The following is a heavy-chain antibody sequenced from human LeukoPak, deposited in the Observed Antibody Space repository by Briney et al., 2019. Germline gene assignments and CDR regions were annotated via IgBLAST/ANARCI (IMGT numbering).Heavy chain of an antibody. CDR2: INSDGGNT. V-gene: IGHV3-74*01. J-gene: IGHJ4*02. Sequence: GGSLRLSCAASGFTFSNYWRPWVGKPPGRGLVWVSRINSDGGNTNYADSVKGRFTVSRDNAKNTLYLQINSLRVEDTALYYCVRGGSSVSFDYWGQGTLVAVSS. CDR3: VRGGSSVSFDY. D-gene: IGHD3-10*01. CDR1: GFTFSNYW.